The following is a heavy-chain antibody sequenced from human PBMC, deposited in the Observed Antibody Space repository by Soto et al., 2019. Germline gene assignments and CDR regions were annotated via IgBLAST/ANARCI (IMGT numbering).Heavy chain of an antibody. V-gene: IGHV4-39*01. CDR1: GGSISSSSYY. CDR3: SRQSVYYDFWSGYYGPGDPFDY. D-gene: IGHD3-3*01. J-gene: IGHJ4*02. CDR2: IYYSGST. Sequence: PSETLSLTCTVSGGSISSSSYYWGWIRQPPGKGLEWIGSIYYSGSTYYNPSLKSRVTISVDTSKNQFSLKLSSVTAADTAVFYCSRQSVYYDFWSGYYGPGDPFDYWGQGTLVTVSS.